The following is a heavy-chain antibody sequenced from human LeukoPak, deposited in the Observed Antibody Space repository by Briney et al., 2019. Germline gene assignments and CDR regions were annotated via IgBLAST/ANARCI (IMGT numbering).Heavy chain of an antibody. D-gene: IGHD2-2*01. V-gene: IGHV4-34*01. J-gene: IGHJ5*02. CDR2: INHSGST. CDR1: GGSFSGYY. CDR3: AARYCSSTSCYFWFDP. Sequence: TPSETLSLTCAVYGGSFSGYYRSWIRQPPGKGLEWIGEINHSGSTNYNPSLKSRVTISVDTSKNQFSLKLSSVTAADTAVYYCAARYCSSTSCYFWFDPWGQGTLVTVSS.